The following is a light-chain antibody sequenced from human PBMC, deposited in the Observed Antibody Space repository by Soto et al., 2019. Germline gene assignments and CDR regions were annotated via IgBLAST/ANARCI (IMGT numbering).Light chain of an antibody. J-gene: IGKJ1*01. Sequence: DIQMTQSPPSLSASVGDRVTISCRASQSISYNLNWYQQKPGKAPEVLIYAVSTLQIGVPSRFSGSGSGTEFTLTISSLQPEDSATYYCQQSYSVLWTFGQGTKVEI. CDR2: AVS. CDR3: QQSYSVLWT. V-gene: IGKV1-39*01. CDR1: QSISYN.